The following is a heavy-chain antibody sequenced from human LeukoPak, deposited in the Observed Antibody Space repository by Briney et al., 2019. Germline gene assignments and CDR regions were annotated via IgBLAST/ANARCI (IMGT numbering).Heavy chain of an antibody. D-gene: IGHD1-26*01. Sequence: SETLSLTCAVSGYSISSGYYWGWIRQPPGKGLEWIGFIYYTGNTNYNPSLKSRVTISVDTSKNQFSLKLSSVTAADTAVYYCARDQYYDAFDIWGQGTMVIVSS. CDR1: GYSISSGYY. V-gene: IGHV4-61*01. CDR3: ARDQYYDAFDI. CDR2: IYYTGNT. J-gene: IGHJ3*02.